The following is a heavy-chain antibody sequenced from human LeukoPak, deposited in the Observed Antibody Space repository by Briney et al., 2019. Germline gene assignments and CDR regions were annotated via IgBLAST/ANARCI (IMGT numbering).Heavy chain of an antibody. D-gene: IGHD5-12*01. CDR2: ISSSGTT. J-gene: IGHJ4*02. V-gene: IGHV4-30-4*01. Sequence: PSETLSLTCTVSSGSISSGDYYWSWIRQPPGKGLEWIGYISSSGTTYYNPSLRSRITISEDSSKSQFSLNLSSVTASDTAVYYCAGVGNGGYGGFDYWGQGTLVTVSS. CDR1: SGSISSGDYY. CDR3: AGVGNGGYGGFDY.